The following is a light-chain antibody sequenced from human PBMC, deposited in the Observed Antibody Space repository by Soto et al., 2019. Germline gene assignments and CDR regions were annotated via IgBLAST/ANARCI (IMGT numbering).Light chain of an antibody. J-gene: IGKJ4*01. CDR2: GAS. Sequence: EIVMTQSPATLSVSPGERATLSCRASQSVSSNLAGYQQKPGQAPRLLIYGASTRATSIPARFSGSGSGTEFTLTISSLQSEDSAVYYCQQYNNWPPTFGGGTKVEIK. V-gene: IGKV3-15*01. CDR1: QSVSSN. CDR3: QQYNNWPPT.